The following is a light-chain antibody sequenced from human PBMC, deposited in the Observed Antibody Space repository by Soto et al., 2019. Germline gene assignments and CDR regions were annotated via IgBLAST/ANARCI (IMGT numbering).Light chain of an antibody. V-gene: IGKV1-5*03. CDR3: QEYHSYS. Sequence: DIQMTQSPSTLSAALGDRVTITCRASQSVSSWLAWYQQKPGKDPKLLIYKASSLESGVPPRFSGSGSGTEFTLTISSLQPEDFATYYCQEYHSYSFGQGTKLELK. CDR2: KAS. J-gene: IGKJ2*01. CDR1: QSVSSW.